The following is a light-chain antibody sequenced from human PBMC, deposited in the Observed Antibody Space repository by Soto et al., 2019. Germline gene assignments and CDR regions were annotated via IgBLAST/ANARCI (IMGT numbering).Light chain of an antibody. CDR3: QHYNNWPRT. Sequence: ERVMTQSAATLSVSPGERATHSCRASQSVSSNLAWYQQTPGQAPRLLIYGASTRATGIPARFSGSGSGTEFTLTISSLQSEDFAIYYCQHYNNWPRTFGQGTKVDIK. V-gene: IGKV3-15*01. CDR1: QSVSSN. CDR2: GAS. J-gene: IGKJ1*01.